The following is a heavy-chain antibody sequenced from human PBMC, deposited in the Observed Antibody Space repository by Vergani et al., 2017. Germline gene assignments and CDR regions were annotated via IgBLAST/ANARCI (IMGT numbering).Heavy chain of an antibody. CDR1: GYTFSNYY. V-gene: IGHV1-46*03. J-gene: IGHJ4*02. CDR2: INPSGGHT. D-gene: IGHD3-9*01. Sequence: QVQVVQSGAEVKKSGASVKVSCKTSGYTFSNYYMHWVRHATGQGLEWMGIINPSGGHTNYAQKFQGRVTMTRDTSTSTVYMELSSLRSEDTAIYYCARGDYGILTGYRYWGQGTLVTVSA. CDR3: ARGDYGILTGYRY.